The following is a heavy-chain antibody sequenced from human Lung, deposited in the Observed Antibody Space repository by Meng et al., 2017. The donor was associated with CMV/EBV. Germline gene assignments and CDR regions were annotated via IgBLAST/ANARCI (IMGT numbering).Heavy chain of an antibody. CDR2: ISYDGSNK. D-gene: IGHD6-19*01. V-gene: IGHV3-30-3*01. CDR1: GFTFSSYA. Sequence: QVQLVESWGGVVQPGRSLRLSCAASGFTFSSYAMHWVRQAPGKGLEWVAVISYDGSNKYYADSVKGRFTISRDNSKNTLYLQMNSLRAEDTAVYYCARGQWHSLDYWGQGTLVTVSS. CDR3: ARGQWHSLDY. J-gene: IGHJ4*02.